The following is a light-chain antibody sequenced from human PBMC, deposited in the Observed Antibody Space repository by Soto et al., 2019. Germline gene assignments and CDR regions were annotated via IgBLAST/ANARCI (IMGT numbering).Light chain of an antibody. CDR2: DVS. CDR1: QSVSSY. Sequence: EIVLTQSPGTLSLSPGERATLSCRASQSVSSYLAWYQQKPGQAPRLLMYDVSTRATGIPARFSGSGSGTDFTLTITSLEPEDFAVYSCQQRSDWPITFGQGTLLEIK. CDR3: QQRSDWPIT. J-gene: IGKJ5*01. V-gene: IGKV3-11*01.